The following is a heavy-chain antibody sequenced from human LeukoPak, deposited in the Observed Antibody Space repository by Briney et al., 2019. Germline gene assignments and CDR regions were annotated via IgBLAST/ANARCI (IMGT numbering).Heavy chain of an antibody. D-gene: IGHD5-24*01. Sequence: SETLSLTCGVYGGSFTDYYWSWIRQSPGKGLEWIGYIYYSGSTNYNPSLKSRVTISVDTSKNQFSLKLSSVTAAGTAVYYCARGGVATIDYWGQGTLVTVSS. CDR3: ARGGVATIDY. CDR2: IYYSGST. CDR1: GGSFTDYY. V-gene: IGHV4-59*01. J-gene: IGHJ4*02.